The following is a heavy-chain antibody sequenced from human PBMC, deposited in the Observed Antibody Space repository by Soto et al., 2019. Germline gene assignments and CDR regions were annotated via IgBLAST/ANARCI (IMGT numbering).Heavy chain of an antibody. J-gene: IGHJ6*02. Sequence: GRSLRLSCEASECTVGGHYMHWVRRAPGKGLEWVSVIYSGGTTYYAGSVRGRFTMSRDDSKNTVYLQMNSVGAEDTAVYYCARGGDSYGYGEYYYYGMDVWGQGTTVTVSS. CDR2: IYSGGTT. V-gene: IGHV3-66*01. CDR1: ECTVGGHY. D-gene: IGHD5-18*01. CDR3: ARGGDSYGYGEYYYYGMDV.